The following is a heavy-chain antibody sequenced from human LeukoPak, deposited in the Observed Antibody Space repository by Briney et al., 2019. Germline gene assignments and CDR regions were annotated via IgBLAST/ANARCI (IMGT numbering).Heavy chain of an antibody. CDR3: ARESYTGFDLEAFDS. CDR2: ITTSSSSI. D-gene: IGHD5-12*01. Sequence: EGSLRLSCTVSGFTFSSYNMNWVRQAPGKGPEWVSSITTSSSSIYYADSVKGRFTVSRDNAKSSLYLQMNSLRVEDTAVYYCARESYTGFDLEAFDSWGQGTLVTVSS. V-gene: IGHV3-21*06. CDR1: GFTFSSYN. J-gene: IGHJ4*02.